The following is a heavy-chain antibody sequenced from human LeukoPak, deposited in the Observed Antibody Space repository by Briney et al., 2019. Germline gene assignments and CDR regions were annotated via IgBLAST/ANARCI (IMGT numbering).Heavy chain of an antibody. CDR1: GFTFDDYA. J-gene: IGHJ5*02. D-gene: IGHD2-2*02. CDR3: AKGKVVPAPIGSGWFDH. Sequence: PGRSLRLSCAASGFTFDDYAMHWVRQAPGKGLEWVSGISWNSGSIGYADSVKGRFTISRDNAKNSLYLQMNSLRAEDTALYYCAKGKVVPAPIGSGWFDHWGQGTLVTVSS. V-gene: IGHV3-9*01. CDR2: ISWNSGSI.